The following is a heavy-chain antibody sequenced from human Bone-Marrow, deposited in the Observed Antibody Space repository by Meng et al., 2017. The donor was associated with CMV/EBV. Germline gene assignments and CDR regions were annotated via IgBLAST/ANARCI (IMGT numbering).Heavy chain of an antibody. J-gene: IGHJ4*02. V-gene: IGHV3-38-3*01. CDR2: ISGGST. D-gene: IGHD7-27*01. CDR1: GFTVSSNE. CDR3: ARDLTGELYYFDY. Sequence: GESLKISCAASGFTVSSNEMSWVRQAPGKGLEWVSSISGGSTYYADSRKGRFTISRDNSKNTLHLQMNSLRAEDTAVYYCARDLTGELYYFDYWGQGTLVTVSS.